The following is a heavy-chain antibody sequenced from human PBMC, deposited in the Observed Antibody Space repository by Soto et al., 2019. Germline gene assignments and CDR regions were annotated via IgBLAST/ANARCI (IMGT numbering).Heavy chain of an antibody. J-gene: IGHJ4*02. V-gene: IGHV4-30-4*01. CDR2: IYYSGST. CDR1: GGSISSGVYY. Sequence: SETPSLTRNVSGGSISSGVYYWSRIRRPPGKGLEWIGYIYYSGSTYYNPSLKSRVTISVDTSKNQFSLKLSSVTAADTAVYYCARGPGRITIFGVVIIWGQGTLVTVSS. CDR3: ARGPGRITIFGVVII. D-gene: IGHD3-3*01.